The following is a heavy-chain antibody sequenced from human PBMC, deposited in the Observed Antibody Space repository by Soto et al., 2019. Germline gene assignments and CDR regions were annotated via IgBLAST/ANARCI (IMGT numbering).Heavy chain of an antibody. CDR3: ARDPRPYYYGSGSYWDY. CDR1: GYTFTSYG. D-gene: IGHD3-10*01. V-gene: IGHV1-18*01. J-gene: IGHJ4*02. CDR2: ISAYNGNT. Sequence: QVPLVQSGAEVKKPGASVKVSCKASGYTFTSYGISWVRQAPGQGLEWMGWISAYNGNTNYAQKLQGRVTMTTDTSTSTAYMELRSLRSDDTAVYYCARDPRPYYYGSGSYWDYWGQGTLVTVSS.